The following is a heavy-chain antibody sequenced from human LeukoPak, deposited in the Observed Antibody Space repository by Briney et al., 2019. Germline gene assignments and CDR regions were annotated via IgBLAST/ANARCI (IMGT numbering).Heavy chain of an antibody. CDR1: GFTFSSYS. CDR3: AREAGGEDRYYDILTGFPDY. CDR2: ISSSSSYI. V-gene: IGHV3-21*01. D-gene: IGHD3-9*01. Sequence: PGGSLRLSCVASGFTFSSYSMNWVRQAPGKGLEWVSSISSSSSYIYYADSVKGRFTISRDNAKNSLYLQMNSLRAEDTAVYYCAREAGGEDRYYDILTGFPDYWGQGTLVTVSS. J-gene: IGHJ4*02.